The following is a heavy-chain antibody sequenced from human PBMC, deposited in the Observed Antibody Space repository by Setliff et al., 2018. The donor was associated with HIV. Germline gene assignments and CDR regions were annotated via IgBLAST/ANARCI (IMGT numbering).Heavy chain of an antibody. V-gene: IGHV4-4*08. J-gene: IGHJ4*02. CDR3: AREHDYSNYRRLDS. Sequence: TSETLSLTCSVSGGSFSGYYWSWIRQPPGKGLEWIGYIHHSGSSDYTPSLRSRVTMSVDTSKNQFSLKLTSVTAADTAVYYCAREHDYSNYRRLDSWGQGILVSVSS. CDR1: GGSFSGYY. D-gene: IGHD4-4*01. CDR2: IHHSGSS.